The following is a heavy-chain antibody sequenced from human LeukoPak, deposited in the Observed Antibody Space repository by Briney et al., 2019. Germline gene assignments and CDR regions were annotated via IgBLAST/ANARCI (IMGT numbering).Heavy chain of an antibody. J-gene: IGHJ4*02. CDR2: INAGNGNT. CDR1: GYTFINYA. Sequence: GASVKVSCMASGYTFINYAIHWVRQAPGQRLEWMGWINAGNGNTKYSQKFQGRVTITRDTSASTAYMELSSLRSEDTAVYYCASEYYYGSGSYPIWGQGTLVTVSS. D-gene: IGHD3-10*01. V-gene: IGHV1-3*01. CDR3: ASEYYYGSGSYPI.